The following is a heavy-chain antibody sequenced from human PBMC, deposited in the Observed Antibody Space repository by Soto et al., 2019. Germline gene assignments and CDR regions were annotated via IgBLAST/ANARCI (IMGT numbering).Heavy chain of an antibody. CDR1: GGSISSGDYY. V-gene: IGHV4-30-4*01. D-gene: IGHD1-7*01. CDR3: ARVNWNYEGAFDI. Sequence: QVQLQESGPGLVKPSKTMSLTCTVSGGSISSGDYYWIWIRQPPGKGLEWIGYIYYSGSTYYNPSLKSRVTISVDTSKNQFSLQLSSVTAADTAVYYCARVNWNYEGAFDIWGKGTMVTVSS. CDR2: IYYSGST. J-gene: IGHJ3*02.